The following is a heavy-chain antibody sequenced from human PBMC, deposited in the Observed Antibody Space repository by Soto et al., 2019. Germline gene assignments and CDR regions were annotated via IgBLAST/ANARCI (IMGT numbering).Heavy chain of an antibody. D-gene: IGHD3-22*01. CDR1: GFTFSSYA. CDR3: AASRYYYDSSGYSTTSGPFDY. J-gene: IGHJ4*02. V-gene: IGHV3-30-3*01. Sequence: GGSLRLSCAVSGFTFSSYAMHWVRQAPGKGLEWVAVISYDGSNKYYADSVKGRFTISRDNSKNTLYLQMNSLRAEDTAVYYCAASRYYYDSSGYSTTSGPFDYWGQGTLVTVSS. CDR2: ISYDGSNK.